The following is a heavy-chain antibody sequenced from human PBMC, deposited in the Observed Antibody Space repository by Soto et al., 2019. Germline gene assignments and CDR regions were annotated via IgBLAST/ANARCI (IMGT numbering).Heavy chain of an antibody. J-gene: IGHJ4*02. CDR3: AREDRYGDYVY. Sequence: PSETLYLTCAVSGGSISSGGYSWSWIRQPPGKGLEWIGYIYHSGSTYYNPSLKSRVTISVDRSRNQFSLKLSSVTAADTAVYYCAREDRYGDYVYWGQGTLVTVSS. V-gene: IGHV4-30-2*01. D-gene: IGHD4-17*01. CDR1: GGSISSGGYS. CDR2: IYHSGST.